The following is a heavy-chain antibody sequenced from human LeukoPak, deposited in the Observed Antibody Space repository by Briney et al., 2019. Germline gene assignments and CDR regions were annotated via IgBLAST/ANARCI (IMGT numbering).Heavy chain of an antibody. CDR3: AREANIVVVPAAILAGSGGAAFDI. CDR2: IWYDGSNK. Sequence: GGSLRLPCAASGFTFSSYGMHWVRQAPGKGLEWVAVIWYDGSNKYYADSVKGRFTISRDNSKNTLYLQMNSLRAEDTAVYYCAREANIVVVPAAILAGSGGAAFDIWGQGTMVTVSS. CDR1: GFTFSSYG. V-gene: IGHV3-33*01. J-gene: IGHJ3*02. D-gene: IGHD2-2*01.